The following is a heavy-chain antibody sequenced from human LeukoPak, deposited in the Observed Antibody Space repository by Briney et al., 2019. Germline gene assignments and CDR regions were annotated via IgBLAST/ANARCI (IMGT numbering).Heavy chain of an antibody. CDR3: ARAKAETSGSIDY. D-gene: IGHD3-22*01. J-gene: IGHJ4*02. Sequence: PGGSLRLSCVASGFTFSNYWMIWVRQAPGKGLEWVANIKQYGSEKYYVDSVKGRFTISRDNTKNSLYVQMDSLRAEGTAVYYCARAKAETSGSIDYWGQGALVTVSS. CDR1: GFTFSNYW. CDR2: IKQYGSEK. V-gene: IGHV3-7*01.